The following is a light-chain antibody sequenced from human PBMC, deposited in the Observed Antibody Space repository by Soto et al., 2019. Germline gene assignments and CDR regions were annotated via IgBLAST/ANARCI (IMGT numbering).Light chain of an antibody. Sequence: DIQMILSPSTLSASVGDRVTITCLASQSISYWLAWYQQKPGKAPKLLIYKASSLESGDPSRFSGSGYGTQYTLTITSLQPDDFATYYCQHYNSYPWTFGQGTKVDIK. CDR2: KAS. CDR3: QHYNSYPWT. J-gene: IGKJ1*01. V-gene: IGKV1-5*03. CDR1: QSISYW.